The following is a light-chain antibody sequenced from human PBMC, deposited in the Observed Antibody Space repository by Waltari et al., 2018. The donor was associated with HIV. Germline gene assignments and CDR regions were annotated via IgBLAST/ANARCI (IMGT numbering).Light chain of an antibody. CDR2: EVT. V-gene: IGLV2-14*01. CDR3: TSYISGTSPV. Sequence: QSALTQHASVSGSPGQSITISCDLNDNEYVSWYQRHPGKAPKVIIYEVTNRPSGLSNRFSGSKSGNTATLTISGLQPEDEADYFCTSYISGTSPVFGRGTRVTVL. CDR1: DLNDNEY. J-gene: IGLJ2*01.